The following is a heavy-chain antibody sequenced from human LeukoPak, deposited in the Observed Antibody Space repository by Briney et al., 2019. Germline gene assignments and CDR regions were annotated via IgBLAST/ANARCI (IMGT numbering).Heavy chain of an antibody. V-gene: IGHV1-58*01. CDR2: IVVGSGNT. D-gene: IGHD2-2*01. CDR3: AADSSKKVDYYYYYGMDV. Sequence: XARGXXXEGIGXIVVGSGNTNYAQKFQERVKITRDMSTSTAYMELSSLRSEDTAVYYCAADSSKKVDYYYYYGMDVWGQGTTVTVSS. J-gene: IGHJ6*02.